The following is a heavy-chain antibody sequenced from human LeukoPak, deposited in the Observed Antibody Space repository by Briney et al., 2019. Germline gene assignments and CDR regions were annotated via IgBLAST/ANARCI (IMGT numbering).Heavy chain of an antibody. CDR2: ISGSGGST. CDR1: GFTFSSYA. J-gene: IGHJ4*02. V-gene: IGHV3-23*01. Sequence: GGSLRLSCAASGFTFSSYAMSWVRQAPGKGLEWVSAISGSGGSTHYADSVKGRFTISRDNSKNTLYLQMNSLRAEDTAVYYCAKDRPRGATRGLTKGPFDYWGQGTLVTVSS. D-gene: IGHD5-24*01. CDR3: AKDRPRGATRGLTKGPFDY.